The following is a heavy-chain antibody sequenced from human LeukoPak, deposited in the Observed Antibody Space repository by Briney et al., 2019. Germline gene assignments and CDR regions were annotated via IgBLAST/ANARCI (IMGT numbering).Heavy chain of an antibody. CDR2: IDSSSNYI. D-gene: IGHD2-15*01. CDR3: ARNPSGARYFEY. J-gene: IGHJ4*02. CDR1: GFTFSSYS. V-gene: IGHV3-21*01. Sequence: GGSLRLSCAASGFTFSSYSLNWVRQAPGKGLEWVSSIDSSSNYIYYADSMKGRFTISRDNAKNSLYLQMNSLRAEDTAVYYCARNPSGARYFEYWGQGTLVTVSS.